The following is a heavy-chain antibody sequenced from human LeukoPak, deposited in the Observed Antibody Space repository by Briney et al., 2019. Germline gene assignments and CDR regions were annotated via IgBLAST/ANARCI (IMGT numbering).Heavy chain of an antibody. V-gene: IGHV1-18*01. CDR2: ISAYKGNT. CDR3: ARDRDWNLDY. CDR1: GYTFTTYG. Sequence: ALVKVSCTASGYTFTTYGISWVRQAPGQGLEWMGWISAYKGNTNYAQKFQGRVTMTTDTSTSTAYMELRSLTSDDTAVYYCARDRDWNLDYWGQGTLVTVSS. D-gene: IGHD1-1*01. J-gene: IGHJ4*02.